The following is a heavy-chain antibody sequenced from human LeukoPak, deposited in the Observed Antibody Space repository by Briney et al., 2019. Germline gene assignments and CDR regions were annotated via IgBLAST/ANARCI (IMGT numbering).Heavy chain of an antibody. CDR1: GYTFTSYD. J-gene: IGHJ4*02. CDR3: AREDDYGGNRSLDY. CDR2: MNPNSGNT. D-gene: IGHD4-23*01. Sequence: ASVKVSCKASGYTFTSYDINWVRQATGQGLEWMGWMNPNSGNTGYAQKFQGRVTMTRDTSISTAYMELSSLRSEDTAVYYCAREDDYGGNRSLDYWGQGTLVTVSS. V-gene: IGHV1-8*01.